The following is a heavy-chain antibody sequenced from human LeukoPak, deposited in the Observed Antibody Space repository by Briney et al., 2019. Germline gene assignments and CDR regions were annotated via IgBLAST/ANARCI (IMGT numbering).Heavy chain of an antibody. V-gene: IGHV1-69*13. CDR2: IIPIFGTA. CDR3: ARDLEDCSSTSCPLNWFDP. CDR1: GGTFSSYA. J-gene: IGHJ5*02. Sequence: SVKVSCKASGGTFSSYAISWVRQAPGPGLEWMGGIIPIFGTANYAQKFQGRVTITADESTSTAYMELSSLRSEDTAVYYCARDLEDCSSTSCPLNWFDPWGQGTLVTVSS. D-gene: IGHD2-2*01.